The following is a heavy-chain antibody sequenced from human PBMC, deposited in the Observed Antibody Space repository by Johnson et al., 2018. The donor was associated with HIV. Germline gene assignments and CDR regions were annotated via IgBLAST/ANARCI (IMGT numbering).Heavy chain of an antibody. CDR2: INWDGGST. J-gene: IGHJ3*02. V-gene: IGHV3-20*04. Sequence: VQLVESGGGVVQPGESLRLSCAASGFIFSNYGMSWVRQAPGKGLEWVSGINWDGGSTGYADSVKGRFTISRDNAKNSLYLQMNSLKTEDTAVYYCTTKPYSSSWYGAFDIWGQGTMVTVSS. CDR3: TTKPYSSSWYGAFDI. D-gene: IGHD6-13*01. CDR1: GFIFSNYG.